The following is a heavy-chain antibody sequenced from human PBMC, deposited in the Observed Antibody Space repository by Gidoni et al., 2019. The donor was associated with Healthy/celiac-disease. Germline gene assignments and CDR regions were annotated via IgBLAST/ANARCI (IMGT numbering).Heavy chain of an antibody. CDR3: ARGDRYSSGWTTLGDY. CDR2: INAGNGNT. CDR1: GYTFTSYA. D-gene: IGHD6-19*01. Sequence: QVQLVQSGAEVKKPGASVKVSCKASGYTFTSYAMHWVRQAPGQRLEWMGWINAGNGNTKYSQKFQGRVTITRDTSASTAYMELSSLRSEDTAVYYCARGDRYSSGWTTLGDYWGQGTLVTVSS. J-gene: IGHJ4*02. V-gene: IGHV1-3*01.